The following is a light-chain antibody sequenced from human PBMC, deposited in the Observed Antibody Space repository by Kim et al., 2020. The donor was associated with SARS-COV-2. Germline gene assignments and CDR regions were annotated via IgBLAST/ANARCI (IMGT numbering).Light chain of an antibody. CDR1: QSVTANK. CDR2: RAS. V-gene: IGKV3-20*01. Sequence: PGERATPSCRASQSVTANKLAWIQQTPGQAPRFLIYRASSRATGIPDRFSGSGSGTDFTLTISRLEPEDFAVYYCQQYFTAPLTVGGGTKLEI. J-gene: IGKJ4*01. CDR3: QQYFTAPLT.